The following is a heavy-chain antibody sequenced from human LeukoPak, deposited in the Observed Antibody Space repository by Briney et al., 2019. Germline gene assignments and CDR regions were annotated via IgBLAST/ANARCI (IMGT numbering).Heavy chain of an antibody. V-gene: IGHV3-66*01. D-gene: IGHD1-26*01. CDR3: ARDSPRGELRAFDI. J-gene: IGHJ3*02. Sequence: GGSLRLSCAASGFTVSSNYMSWVRQAPGKGLEWVSVIYSGGSTYYADSAKGRFTISRDNSKNTLYLQMNSLRAEDTAVYYCARDSPRGELRAFDIWGQGTMVTVSS. CDR2: IYSGGST. CDR1: GFTVSSNY.